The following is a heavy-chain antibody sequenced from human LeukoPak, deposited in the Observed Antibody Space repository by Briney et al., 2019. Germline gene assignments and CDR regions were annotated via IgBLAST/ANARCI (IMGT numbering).Heavy chain of an antibody. J-gene: IGHJ4*02. CDR3: AKWGLSEDRGSGYSYGSYFDY. D-gene: IGHD5-18*01. V-gene: IGHV3-23*01. Sequence: GGSLRLSCAASGFTFSSYAMSWVRQAPGKGLEWVSAISGSGGSTYYADSVKGRFTISRDNSKNTLYLQMNSLRAEDTAVYYCAKWGLSEDRGSGYSYGSYFDYWGQGTLVTVSS. CDR1: GFTFSSYA. CDR2: ISGSGGST.